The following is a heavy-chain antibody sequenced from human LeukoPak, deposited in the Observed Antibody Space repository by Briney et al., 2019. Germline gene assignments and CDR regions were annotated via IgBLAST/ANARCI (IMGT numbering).Heavy chain of an antibody. CDR3: ARGRKYCSSTSSCYAGDFDY. D-gene: IGHD2-2*01. J-gene: IGHJ4*02. CDR2: ISDSGGTT. CDR1: GFTFSSYA. V-gene: IGHV3-23*01. Sequence: GGSLRLSCAASGFTFSSYAMSWVRQAPGKGLEWVSAISDSGGTTYYADSVKGRFTISRDNSRNTLYLQMNTLRAVDTAVYYRARGRKYCSSTSSCYAGDFDYWGQGTLVTVSS.